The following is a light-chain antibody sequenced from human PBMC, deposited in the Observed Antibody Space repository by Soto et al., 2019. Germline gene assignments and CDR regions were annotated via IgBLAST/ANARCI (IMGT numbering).Light chain of an antibody. Sequence: EIVLTQSPGTLSLSPGDRATLSCRVNQNINSPYLAWYQHKPGQAPRLLGFGTSSRATGIPDRFSGSRSGTDFTLTIQRLEPEDFALYYCQHYGSSPRRTFGQGTKVEMK. CDR2: GTS. J-gene: IGKJ1*01. CDR3: QHYGSSPRRT. CDR1: QNINSPY. V-gene: IGKV3-20*01.